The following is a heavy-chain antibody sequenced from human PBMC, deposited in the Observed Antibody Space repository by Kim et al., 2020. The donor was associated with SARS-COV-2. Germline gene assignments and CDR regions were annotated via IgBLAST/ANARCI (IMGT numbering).Heavy chain of an antibody. CDR2: IYYSGST. V-gene: IGHV4-59*13. J-gene: IGHJ4*02. Sequence: SETLSLTCTVSGGSISSYYWSWIRQPPGKGLAWIGYIYYSGSTNYNPSLQSRVTMSVDTSKNQFSLKLRSVTAADTAVYYCARWVFSDLDYFDYWGQGTLVTVSS. CDR3: ARWVFSDLDYFDY. CDR1: GGSISSYY.